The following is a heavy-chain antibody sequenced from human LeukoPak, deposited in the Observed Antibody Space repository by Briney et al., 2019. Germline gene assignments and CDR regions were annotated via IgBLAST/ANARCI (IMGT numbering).Heavy chain of an antibody. V-gene: IGHV4-59*01. CDR3: ARLGYCSGGSCYTDAFDI. Sequence: PSETLSLTCTVSGGSISSYYWSWIRQPPGKGLEWIGYIYYSGSTNYNPSLKSRVTISVDTSKNQFSLKLSSATAADTAVYYCARLGYCSGGSCYTDAFDIWGQGTMVTVSS. J-gene: IGHJ3*02. D-gene: IGHD2-15*01. CDR1: GGSISSYY. CDR2: IYYSGST.